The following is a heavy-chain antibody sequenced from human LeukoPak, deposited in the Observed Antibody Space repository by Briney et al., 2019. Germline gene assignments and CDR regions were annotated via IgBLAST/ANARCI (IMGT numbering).Heavy chain of an antibody. Sequence: PSETLSLTCTASGGSISSYYWSWIRQPPGKGLEWIGYIYYSGSTNYNPSLKSRVTISVDTSKNQFALKRSSVTAADTAVYYCARVRRAFGAFDIWGQGTMVTVCS. J-gene: IGHJ3*02. D-gene: IGHD3-16*01. V-gene: IGHV4-59*01. CDR2: IYYSGST. CDR1: GGSISSYY. CDR3: ARVRRAFGAFDI.